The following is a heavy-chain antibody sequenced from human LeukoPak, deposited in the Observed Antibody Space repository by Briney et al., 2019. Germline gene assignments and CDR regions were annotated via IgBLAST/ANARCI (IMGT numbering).Heavy chain of an antibody. Sequence: PGGSLRLSCAASGFIFSSYWMSWVRQAPGKGLEWVANIKQDGSEKYYVDSVKGRFTIPRDNAKNSLYLQMNSLRAEDTAVYYCARDPPTGDWLPLFDYWGQGTLVTVSS. V-gene: IGHV3-7*03. CDR2: IKQDGSEK. CDR1: GFIFSSYW. J-gene: IGHJ4*02. D-gene: IGHD3-9*01. CDR3: ARDPPTGDWLPLFDY.